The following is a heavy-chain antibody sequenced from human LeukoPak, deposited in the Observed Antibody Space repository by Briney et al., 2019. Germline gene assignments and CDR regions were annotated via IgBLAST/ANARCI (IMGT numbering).Heavy chain of an antibody. Sequence: ASVKVSCKASGGTFSSYAISWVRQAPGQGLEWMGRIIPILGIANYAQKFQGRVTITADKSTSTAYMELSSLRSEDTAVYYCASYLYYGSGRDYWGQGTLVTVSS. CDR1: GGTFSSYA. CDR2: IIPILGIA. J-gene: IGHJ4*02. V-gene: IGHV1-69*04. D-gene: IGHD3-10*01. CDR3: ASYLYYGSGRDY.